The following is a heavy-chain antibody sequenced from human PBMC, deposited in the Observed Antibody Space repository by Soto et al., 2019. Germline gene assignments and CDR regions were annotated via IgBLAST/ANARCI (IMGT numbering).Heavy chain of an antibody. CDR2: ISYDGSLQ. D-gene: IGHD5-18*01. J-gene: IGHJ4*02. CDR1: GFAFSSYG. V-gene: IGHV3-30*03. Sequence: QAQLVESGGGVVQPGRSLRLSCAASGFAFSSYGMHWVLQAPGTGLEWVAVISYDGSLQHYADSVKGRFTISRDNSKNMVLLQMSSLRAEDTAVYYCVSDRGYGHASAPYSWGQGTLVSVSS. CDR3: VSDRGYGHASAPYS.